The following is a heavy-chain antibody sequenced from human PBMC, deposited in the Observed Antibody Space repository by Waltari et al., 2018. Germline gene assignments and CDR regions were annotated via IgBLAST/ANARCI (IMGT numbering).Heavy chain of an antibody. CDR3: AKDRGSDRIFFDS. D-gene: IGHD5-12*01. J-gene: IGHJ4*02. V-gene: IGHV3-23*01. CDR2: IRGSGGTS. Sequence: EVQLLESGGDLIEPGGSLRLSCAASGFTFSHFAMTWVRQAPGRELEWVSSIRGSGGTSYYTDSVTGRFTVSRDNSDNTLYLQMNNLRADDTGIYYCAKDRGSDRIFFDSWGRGTLVVVSS. CDR1: GFTFSHFA.